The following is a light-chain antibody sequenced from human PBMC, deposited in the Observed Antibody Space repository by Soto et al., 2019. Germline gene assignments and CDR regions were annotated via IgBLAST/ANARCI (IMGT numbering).Light chain of an antibody. CDR2: WAS. Sequence: DIVMTQSPDSLAVSLGERATINCKSSQSVLYSSNNKNYLAWYQQKAGQPPKLLIYWASARESGVPDRFRGSGSGTDFALTISSLQAEDVAVYYCQQYYNAPLTFGQGTKLEIK. CDR1: QSVLYSSNNKNY. J-gene: IGKJ2*01. V-gene: IGKV4-1*01. CDR3: QQYYNAPLT.